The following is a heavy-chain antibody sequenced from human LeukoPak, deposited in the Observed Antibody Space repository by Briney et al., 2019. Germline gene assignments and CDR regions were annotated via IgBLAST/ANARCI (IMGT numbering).Heavy chain of an antibody. D-gene: IGHD1-26*01. CDR3: AKVSSGSYYGVDY. CDR2: ISGSGGST. V-gene: IGHV3-23*01. CDR1: GFTFSSYA. Sequence: PGGSLRLSCAASGFTFSSYAMSWARQAPGKGLEWVSDISGSGGSTYYADSVKGRFTISRDNSKNTLYLQMNSLRAEDTAVYYCAKVSSGSYYGVDYWGQGTLVTVSS. J-gene: IGHJ4*02.